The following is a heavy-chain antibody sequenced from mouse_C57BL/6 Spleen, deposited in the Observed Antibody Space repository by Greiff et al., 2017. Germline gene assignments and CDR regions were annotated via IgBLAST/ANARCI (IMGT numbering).Heavy chain of an antibody. CDR3: ASYSSGYVPFAY. D-gene: IGHD3-2*02. CDR1: GYTFTSYW. V-gene: IGHV1-55*01. Sequence: QVQLQQPGAELVKPGASVKMSCKASGYTFTSYWITWVKQRPGQGLEWIGDIYPGSGSTNYNEKFKSKATLTVDTSSSTAYMQLSSLTSEDSAVYCCASYSSGYVPFAYWGQGTLVTVSA. J-gene: IGHJ3*01. CDR2: IYPGSGST.